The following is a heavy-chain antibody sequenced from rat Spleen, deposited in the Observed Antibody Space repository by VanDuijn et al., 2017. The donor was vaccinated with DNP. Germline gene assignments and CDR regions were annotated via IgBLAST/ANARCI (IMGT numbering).Heavy chain of an antibody. CDR1: GFTFNKDW. V-gene: IGHV5-31*01. CDR3: ASGFGWFAY. CDR2: ITTGGEIT. Sequence: EVQLVESGGDPVQPGGSLTLSCVVSGFTFNKDWMTWVRQVPGKGLEWVASITTGGEITYYPDSVKGRFTVSRDHATNTLYLRLNSLRSEDTATYYWASGFGWFAYWGQGTLVTVSS. D-gene: IGHD4-1*01. J-gene: IGHJ3*01.